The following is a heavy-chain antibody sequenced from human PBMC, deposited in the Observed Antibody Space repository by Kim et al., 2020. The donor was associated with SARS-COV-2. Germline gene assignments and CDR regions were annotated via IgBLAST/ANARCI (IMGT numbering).Heavy chain of an antibody. CDR3: ARDGGHGYARDGFDI. D-gene: IGHD2-2*01. J-gene: IGHJ3*02. Sequence: SETLSLTCTVSGGSISTYHWSWVRQPPGKGLEWIAYIYYSGSTNYNPSLKSRVTISVDTSKSQFYLRLSSVTAADTAVYYCARDGGHGYARDGFDIWGQG. V-gene: IGHV4-59*01. CDR2: IYYSGST. CDR1: GGSISTYH.